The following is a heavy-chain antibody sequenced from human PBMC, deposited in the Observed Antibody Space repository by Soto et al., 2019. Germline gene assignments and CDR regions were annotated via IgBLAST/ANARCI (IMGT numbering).Heavy chain of an antibody. D-gene: IGHD2-2*01. CDR3: ARDCSSSSCSVWRY. J-gene: IGHJ4*02. Sequence: EVQLLESGGNLVQPGGSLRLSCAASGFSLKNYAMTWVRQAPGKGLEWVSGITGSGDKTYYADSVKGRFIISRDNSENTLYLQMNSLRAEHTALSYCARDCSSSSCSVWRYWGQGTQVTVSS. CDR2: ITGSGDKT. V-gene: IGHV3-23*01. CDR1: GFSLKNYA.